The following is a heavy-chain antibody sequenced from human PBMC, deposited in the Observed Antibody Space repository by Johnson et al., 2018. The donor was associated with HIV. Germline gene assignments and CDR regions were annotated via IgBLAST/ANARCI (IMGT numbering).Heavy chain of an antibody. D-gene: IGHD2-21*02. V-gene: IGHV3-49*04. CDR2: IRSKAYGGTT. CDR3: TGGRDLRAFDI. J-gene: IGHJ3*02. CDR1: GFTFSDYA. Sequence: EVQLVESGGGLVQPGRSLTLSCTGSGFTFSDYALTWVRQAPGEGLEWVGFIRSKAYGGTTEYAASVKGRFTVSRDDSKAIAYLQMNSLKTEDTAVYYCTGGRDLRAFDIWGQGAILTVSS.